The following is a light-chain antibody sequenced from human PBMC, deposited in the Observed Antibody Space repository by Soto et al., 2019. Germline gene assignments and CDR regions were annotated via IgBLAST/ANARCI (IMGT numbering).Light chain of an antibody. Sequence: DIGMTQSPATLSVSPGERATLSCMASLSVSSNLAWYQQKPGQAPRLLIYGASTRATGIPVRLSGSGSGTEFTLTISSLQSEDFAVYYCQQYNNWPLTFGGGTKVDI. V-gene: IGKV3-15*01. J-gene: IGKJ4*01. CDR3: QQYNNWPLT. CDR2: GAS. CDR1: LSVSSN.